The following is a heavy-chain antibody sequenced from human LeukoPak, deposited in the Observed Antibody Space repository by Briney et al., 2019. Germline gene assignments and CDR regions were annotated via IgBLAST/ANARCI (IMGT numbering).Heavy chain of an antibody. CDR3: ARDLRGSSSRGFGISVIIGD. D-gene: IGHD6-13*01. Sequence: ASVKVSCKASGYKFTSYGISWVRQAPGQGLEWMGWISPYNGNTQYAPQVQGRVTITTDTSTSTTYMELRSLRSDDTAVYYCARDLRGSSSRGFGISVIIGDWGQGTLVSVSS. CDR1: GYKFTSYG. CDR2: ISPYNGNT. V-gene: IGHV1-18*04. J-gene: IGHJ4*02.